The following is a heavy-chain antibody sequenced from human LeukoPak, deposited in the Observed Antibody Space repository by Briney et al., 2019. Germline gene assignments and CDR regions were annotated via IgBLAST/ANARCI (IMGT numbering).Heavy chain of an antibody. CDR2: INPNSGGT. CDR3: ARELNYDSSGYYFDY. D-gene: IGHD3-22*01. Sequence: ASVNVSCKASGYTFTVYFMHWVRQAPGQGLEWMGWINPNSGGTNYEQKFQGRVTMTRDTSISTAYMDLSRLRSDDTAVYYCARELNYDSSGYYFDYWGQGTLVTVSS. J-gene: IGHJ4*02. CDR1: GYTFTVYF. V-gene: IGHV1-2*02.